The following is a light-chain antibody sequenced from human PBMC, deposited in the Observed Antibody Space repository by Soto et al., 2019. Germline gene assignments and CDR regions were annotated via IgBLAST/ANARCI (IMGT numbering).Light chain of an antibody. CDR1: SSDVGGYNY. CDR3: SSYTSSSTWV. CDR2: EVS. V-gene: IGLV2-14*01. Sequence: QSALTQPRSVSGSPGQSVTISCTGTSSDVGGYNYVSWYQQHPGKAPKLMIYEVSNRPLGVSNRFSGSKSGNTASLTISGLQAEDEADYYCSSYTSSSTWVFGGGTKLTVL. J-gene: IGLJ3*02.